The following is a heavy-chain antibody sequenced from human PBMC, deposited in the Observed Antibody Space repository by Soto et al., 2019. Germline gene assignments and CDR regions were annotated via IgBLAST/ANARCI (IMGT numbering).Heavy chain of an antibody. CDR1: GFTFSSYA. J-gene: IGHJ4*02. CDR2: ISYDGSNK. D-gene: IGHD3-22*01. V-gene: IGHV3-30-3*01. Sequence: AGGSLRLSCAASGFTFSSYAMHWVRQAPGKGLEWVAVISYDGSNKYYADSVEGRFTISRDNSKNTLYLQMNSLRAEDTAVYYCARESGYSYYFDYWGQGTLVTVSS. CDR3: ARESGYSYYFDY.